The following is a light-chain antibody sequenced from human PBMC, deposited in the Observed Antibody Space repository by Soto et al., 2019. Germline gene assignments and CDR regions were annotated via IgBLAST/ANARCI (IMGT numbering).Light chain of an antibody. J-gene: IGLJ1*01. V-gene: IGLV2-14*01. CDR3: SSYTSSRTLV. CDR1: TSDVGGYNS. CDR2: DVS. Sequence: QSALTQPASVSGSPGQSITVSCTGTTSDVGGYNSVSWYQQHPGKVPKLMIYDVSNRPSGVSNRFSGSKSGNTASLTISGLQAEDEADYYCSSYTSSRTLVFGTGTKLTVL.